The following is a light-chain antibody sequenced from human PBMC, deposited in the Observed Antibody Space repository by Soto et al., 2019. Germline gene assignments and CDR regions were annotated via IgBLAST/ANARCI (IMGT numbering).Light chain of an antibody. CDR1: QSPLYSDGNTY. V-gene: IGKV2-30*01. Sequence: DVVMTQSPLSLPVTLGQPASISCRSSQSPLYSDGNTYLSWFHQRPGQSPRRLIYKVSHRDSGGPDRFSGSWSGNYFPMQINRVEAEGPGVYYCMEGTYLPYTFGQGTKLEIK. CDR3: MEGTYLPYT. CDR2: KVS. J-gene: IGKJ2*01.